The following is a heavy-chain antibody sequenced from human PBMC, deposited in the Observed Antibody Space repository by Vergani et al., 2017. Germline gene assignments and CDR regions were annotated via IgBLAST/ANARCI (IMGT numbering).Heavy chain of an antibody. J-gene: IGHJ4*02. V-gene: IGHV4-4*07. Sequence: QLQMQESGPGLVKISETLSFTCSSSGAPISYWFWSWLRQPAGKGLEWIGLLCPSGSTNYKTSLKSRVTMSLDTSKTQFSLKLTSVTSADPAVYYCATGAGPFDIWGQGTLVTVSS. CDR1: GAPISYWF. CDR2: LCPSGST. D-gene: IGHD7-27*01. CDR3: ATGAGPFDI.